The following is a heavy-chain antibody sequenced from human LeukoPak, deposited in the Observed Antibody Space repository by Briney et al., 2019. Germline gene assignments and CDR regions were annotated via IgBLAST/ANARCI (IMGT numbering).Heavy chain of an antibody. V-gene: IGHV1-2*02. J-gene: IGHJ4*02. D-gene: IGHD3-16*02. CDR1: GYTFTGYY. Sequence: ASVKVSCKASGYTFTGYYMHWVRQAPGQGLEWMGWINPNSGGTNYALKFQGRVTLTRDTSINTAYMELSRLKSDDTAMYYCATLRSLFDYWGQGTLVTVSS. CDR2: INPNSGGT. CDR3: ATLRSLFDY.